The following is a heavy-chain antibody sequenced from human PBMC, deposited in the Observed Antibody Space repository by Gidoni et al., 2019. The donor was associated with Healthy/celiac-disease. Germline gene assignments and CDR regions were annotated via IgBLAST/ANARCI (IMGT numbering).Heavy chain of an antibody. V-gene: IGHV3-23*01. CDR1: EFTFSSYA. Sequence: EVQLLESGGGLVHPGVSLRLSCPASEFTFSSYAMSWVRQAPGKGLEWVSAISGSGGSTYDADSVKGRFTISRDNSKNTLYLQMNSLRAEDTAVYYCAKAKFDIVVVPAASDYWGQGTLVTVSS. D-gene: IGHD2-2*01. J-gene: IGHJ4*02. CDR3: AKAKFDIVVVPAASDY. CDR2: ISGSGGST.